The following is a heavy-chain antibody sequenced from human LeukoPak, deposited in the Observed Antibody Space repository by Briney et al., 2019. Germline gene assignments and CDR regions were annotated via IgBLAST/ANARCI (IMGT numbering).Heavy chain of an antibody. V-gene: IGHV4-4*09. CDR2: IYTSGST. Sequence: PSETLSLTCTVSGGSISSYYWSWIRQPPGKGLEWIGYIYTSGSTNYNPSLKSRVTISVDTSKNQFSLKLSSVTAADTAVYYCARHGNYGSGSYYNFWWFDPWGQGTLVTVSS. D-gene: IGHD3-10*01. J-gene: IGHJ5*02. CDR3: ARHGNYGSGSYYNFWWFDP. CDR1: GGSISSYY.